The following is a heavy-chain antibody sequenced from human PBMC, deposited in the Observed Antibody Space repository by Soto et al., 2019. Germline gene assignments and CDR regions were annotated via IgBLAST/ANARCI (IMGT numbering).Heavy chain of an antibody. CDR1: GDSVSSNSAA. J-gene: IGHJ6*02. CDR2: TYYRSKWYN. D-gene: IGHD3-16*01. CDR3: ARGLGEARPGEFYYGMDV. V-gene: IGHV6-1*01. Sequence: SQTLSLTCAISGDSVSSNSAAWNWIRQSPSRGLEWLGRTYYRSKWYNDYAVSVKSRITINPDTSKNQFSLQLNSVTPEDTAVYYCARGLGEARPGEFYYGMDVWGQGTTVTVS.